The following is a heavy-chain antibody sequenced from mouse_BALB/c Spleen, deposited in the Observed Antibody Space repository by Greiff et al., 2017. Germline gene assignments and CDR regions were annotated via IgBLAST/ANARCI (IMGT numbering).Heavy chain of an antibody. J-gene: IGHJ3*01. D-gene: IGHD2-3*01. CDR2: IWAGGST. CDR1: GFSLTSYG. CDR3: ARAYDGYSLAY. V-gene: IGHV2-9*02. Sequence: QSLSITCTVSGFSLTSYGVHWVRQPPGKGLEWLGVIWAGGSTNYNSALMSRLSISKDNSKSQVFLKMNSLQTDDTAMYYCARAYDGYSLAYWGQGTLVTVSA.